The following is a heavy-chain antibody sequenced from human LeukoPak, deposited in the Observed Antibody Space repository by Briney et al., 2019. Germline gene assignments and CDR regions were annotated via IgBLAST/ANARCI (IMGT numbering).Heavy chain of an antibody. V-gene: IGHV3-21*01. CDR3: ARDWLRFGELLAFDY. CDR1: GFTFSSYS. CDR2: ISSSSSYI. D-gene: IGHD3-10*01. Sequence: GGSLRLSCAASGFTFSSYSMNWVRQAPGKGLEWVSSISSSSSYIYYADSVKGRFTISRDNAKNSLYLQMTSLRAEDTAVYYCARDWLRFGELLAFDYWGQGTPGTVSS. J-gene: IGHJ4*02.